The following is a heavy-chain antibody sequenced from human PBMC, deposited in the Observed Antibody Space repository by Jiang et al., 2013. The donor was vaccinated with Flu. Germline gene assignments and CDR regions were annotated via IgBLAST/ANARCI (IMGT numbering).Heavy chain of an antibody. CDR3: ARSIAVAGTPYYGMDV. Sequence: YGSGLVKPSETLSLTCTVSGGSISSYYWSWIRQPPGKGLEWIGYIYYSGSTNYNPSLKSRVTISVDTSKNQFSLKLSSVTXADTAVYYCARSIAVAGTPYYGMDVVGPR. D-gene: IGHD6-19*01. CDR2: IYYSGST. CDR1: GGSISSYY. J-gene: IGHJ6*02. V-gene: IGHV4-59*01.